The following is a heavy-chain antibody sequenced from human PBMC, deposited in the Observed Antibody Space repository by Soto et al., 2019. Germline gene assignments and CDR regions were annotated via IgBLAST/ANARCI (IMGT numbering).Heavy chain of an antibody. CDR1: GFTFHNYA. J-gene: IGHJ4*03. D-gene: IGHD3-16*01. CDR3: AKKKEYDHIWDKCPLN. Sequence: GGSLRLSCAASGFTFHNYAMSWVRQAPGKGLEWVSSINGPGDDTYYADSVKGRFTISRDNSKNTLYLQMNSLRAEDTALYFCAKKKEYDHIWDKCPLNWGRGTLGTTSS. CDR2: INGPGDDT. V-gene: IGHV3-23*01.